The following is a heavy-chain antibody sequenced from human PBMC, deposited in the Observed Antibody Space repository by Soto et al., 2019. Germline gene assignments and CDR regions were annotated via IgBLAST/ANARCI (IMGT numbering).Heavy chain of an antibody. CDR2: INAGNGNT. CDR3: ARAIAVAAYWYFDL. CDR1: GYTFTSYA. D-gene: IGHD6-19*01. Sequence: QVQLVQSGAEVKKPGASVKVSCKASGYTFTSYAMHWVRQAPGQRLEWMGWINAGNGNTKYSQKFQGRVTITGDTSASTAYMELSSLRSEDTAVYYCARAIAVAAYWYFDLWGRGTLVTVSS. J-gene: IGHJ2*01. V-gene: IGHV1-3*01.